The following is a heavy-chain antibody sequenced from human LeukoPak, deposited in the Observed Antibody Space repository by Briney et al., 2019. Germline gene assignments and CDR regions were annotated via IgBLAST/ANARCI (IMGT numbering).Heavy chain of an antibody. D-gene: IGHD1-1*01. CDR3: ARVYERRGAFDI. CDR1: GGTFSSYA. CDR2: IIPIFGTA. J-gene: IGHJ3*02. Sequence: SVKVSCKASGGTFSSYAISWVRQAPGQGLEWMGGIIPIFGTANYAQKFQGRVTITADESTSTAYMELSCLRSEDTAVYYCARVYERRGAFDIWGQGTMVTVSS. V-gene: IGHV1-69*01.